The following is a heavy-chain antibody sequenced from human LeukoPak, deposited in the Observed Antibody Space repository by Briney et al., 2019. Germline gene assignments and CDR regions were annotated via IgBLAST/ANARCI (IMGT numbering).Heavy chain of an antibody. Sequence: GSSVKVSCKASGGTFSSYSISWVRQAPGQGLEWMGWISAYNGNTNYAQKLQGRVTMTTDTSTSTAYMELRSLRSDDTAVYYCARDSVAGSTWFDPWGQGTLVTVSS. J-gene: IGHJ5*02. V-gene: IGHV1-18*01. CDR3: ARDSVAGSTWFDP. CDR2: ISAYNGNT. CDR1: GGTFSSYS. D-gene: IGHD6-19*01.